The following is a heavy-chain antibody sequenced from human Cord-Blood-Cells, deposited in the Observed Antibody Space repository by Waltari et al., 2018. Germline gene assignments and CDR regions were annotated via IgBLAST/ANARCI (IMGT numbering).Heavy chain of an antibody. V-gene: IGHV4-34*01. J-gene: IGHJ3*02. CDR3: ARPFPLRSGNAFDI. D-gene: IGHD5-12*01. CDR1: GGSFSGYY. Sequence: QVQLQQWGAGLLKPSETLSLTCAVYGGSFSGYYWSWIRQPPGKGLEWIGEINHSGSTNYTPSLKSRVTISVDTSKNQFSRKLSSVTAADTAVYYCARPFPLRSGNAFDIWGQGTMVTVSS. CDR2: INHSGST.